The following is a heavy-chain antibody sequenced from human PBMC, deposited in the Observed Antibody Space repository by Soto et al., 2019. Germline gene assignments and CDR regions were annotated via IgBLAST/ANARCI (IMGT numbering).Heavy chain of an antibody. CDR1: GGTFSSYT. D-gene: IGHD3-22*01. CDR2: ITPMFGTP. CDR3: ARDGTLYDSRAYYYLY. V-gene: IGHV1-69*01. J-gene: IGHJ4*02. Sequence: QVQLVQSGAEVKKPGSSVKVSCKASGGTFSSYTITWVRQAPGQGLEWMGGITPMFGTPNYAQKFRGRVTITADESTSTAYMELSSLRSEDTAMYFCARDGTLYDSRAYYYLYWGQGTLVTASS.